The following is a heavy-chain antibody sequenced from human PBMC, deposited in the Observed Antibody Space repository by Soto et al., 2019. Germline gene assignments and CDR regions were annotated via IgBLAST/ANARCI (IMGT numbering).Heavy chain of an antibody. CDR2: IYYSGSP. D-gene: IGHD4-17*01. CDR3: ARDSATVTTSTFDY. Sequence: QVQLQESGPGLVTPSQTLSLTCTVSGGSISSGNYYWSWIRQHPGKGLEWIGYIYYSGSPYYNPSLKSRGTISVDTSKNQFYLKLRSVTAADTAVYYCARDSATVTTSTFDYWGQGTLFTVSS. V-gene: IGHV4-31*03. CDR1: GGSISSGNYY. J-gene: IGHJ4*02.